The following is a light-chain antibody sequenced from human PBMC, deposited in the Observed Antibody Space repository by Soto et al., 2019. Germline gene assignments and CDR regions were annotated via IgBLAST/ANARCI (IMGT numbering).Light chain of an antibody. J-gene: IGLJ3*02. CDR1: RSDIGDYNY. CDR2: EVN. CDR3: SSLTNRNTLL. V-gene: IGLV2-14*01. Sequence: QSALTQPASVSGSPGQSVTISCTGTRSDIGDYNYVSWYQQHPGKVPKLLIYEVNKRPSGVSNRFSGSKSANSASRTISGLQAEDEAYYYCSSLTNRNTLLFGGGTKLTVL.